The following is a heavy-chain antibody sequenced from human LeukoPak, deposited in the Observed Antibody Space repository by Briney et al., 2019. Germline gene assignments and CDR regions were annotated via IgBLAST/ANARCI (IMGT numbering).Heavy chain of an antibody. CDR2: ISAYNGNT. CDR3: ARLGMAVAGTFFPAFGGGGRNFDY. D-gene: IGHD6-19*01. J-gene: IGHJ4*02. CDR1: GYTFTSYG. Sequence: ASVKVPCKASGYTFTSYGISWVRQAPGQGLEWMGWISAYNGNTNYAQKLQGRVTMTTDTSTSTAYMELRSLRSDDTAVYYCARLGMAVAGTFFPAFGGGGRNFDYWGQGTLVTVSS. V-gene: IGHV1-18*01.